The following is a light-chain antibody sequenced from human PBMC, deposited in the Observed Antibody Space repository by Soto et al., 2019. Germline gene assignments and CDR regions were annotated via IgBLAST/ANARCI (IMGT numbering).Light chain of an antibody. V-gene: IGLV1-51*01. J-gene: IGLJ1*01. CDR3: CSYAGSSTFV. Sequence: QSVLTQPPSVSAAPGQKVTISCSGTDSNIGNHYVTWYQQVPGTAPKVLIYDDNKRPSGVSYRFSGSKSGNTASLTISGLQTEDEADYYCCSYAGSSTFVFGTGTKLTVL. CDR1: DSNIGNHY. CDR2: DDN.